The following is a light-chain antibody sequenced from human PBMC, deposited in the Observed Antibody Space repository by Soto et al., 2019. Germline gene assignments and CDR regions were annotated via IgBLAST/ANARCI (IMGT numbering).Light chain of an antibody. CDR3: QKCKSAPLT. Sequence: IQMTQSPSSLSASVGDRVTIICRASQGISNSLAWYQQQPGKIPKLLIHAASILQSGVPSRFSGSGSGTDFTLTISSLQPEDVATYYCQKCKSAPLTFGGGTKVEIK. J-gene: IGKJ4*01. V-gene: IGKV1-27*01. CDR2: AAS. CDR1: QGISNS.